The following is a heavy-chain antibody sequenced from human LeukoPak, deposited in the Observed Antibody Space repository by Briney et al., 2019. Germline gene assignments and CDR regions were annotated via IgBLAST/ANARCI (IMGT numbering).Heavy chain of an antibody. CDR3: ARAPAIVLMVYVGSCFDY. D-gene: IGHD2-8*01. Sequence: VASVKVSCKASEYTFTGYYMHWVRQAPGQGLEWMGWIDPNSGGTNYAQKFQGRVTMTRDTSISTAYMELSRLRSDDTAVYYCARAPAIVLMVYVGSCFDYWGQGTLVTVSS. CDR2: IDPNSGGT. V-gene: IGHV1-2*02. CDR1: EYTFTGYY. J-gene: IGHJ4*02.